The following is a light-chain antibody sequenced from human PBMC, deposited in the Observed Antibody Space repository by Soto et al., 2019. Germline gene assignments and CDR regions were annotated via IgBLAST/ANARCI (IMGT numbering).Light chain of an antibody. CDR2: LGS. V-gene: IGKV2-28*01. CDR1: QSLLHSNGYNS. Sequence: DIVMTQSPLSLPVTPGEPASISCRSSQSLLHSNGYNSLDWYLQTPGQSPQLLIYLGSNRASGVPDRFSGSGSGTDFTLKISRVEAEDVGVYYCMQALQTPYTFGHGTKLEIQ. CDR3: MQALQTPYT. J-gene: IGKJ2*01.